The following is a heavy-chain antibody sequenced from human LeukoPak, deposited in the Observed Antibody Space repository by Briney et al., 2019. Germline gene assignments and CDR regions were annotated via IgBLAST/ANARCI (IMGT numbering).Heavy chain of an antibody. CDR2: TYYRSKLNH. V-gene: IGHV6-1*01. CDR3: ARNLRPDFDY. Sequence: SQTLSLTCAISGDSVSSSSSAWSWIRQSPSRGLEWLGRTYYRSKLNHDYAESVKSRITIDPDTSKNEFSLQLNSVTPEDTAVYYCARNLRPDFDYWGQGTLVTVSS. CDR1: GDSVSSSSSA. J-gene: IGHJ4*02.